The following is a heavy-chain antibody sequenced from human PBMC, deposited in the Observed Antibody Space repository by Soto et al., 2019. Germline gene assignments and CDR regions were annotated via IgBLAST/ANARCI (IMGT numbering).Heavy chain of an antibody. CDR3: ARRWGDAFDF. CDR1: GGSISSSSYY. Sequence: SETLSLTCTVSGGSISSSSYYWGWIRQPPGKGLEWIGSIFYSGSTNYNPSLKSRVTISVDTSKNQFSLKLSSVTAADTAVYYCARRWGDAFDFWGQGTMVTVSS. CDR2: IFYSGST. J-gene: IGHJ3*01. D-gene: IGHD1-26*01. V-gene: IGHV4-39*07.